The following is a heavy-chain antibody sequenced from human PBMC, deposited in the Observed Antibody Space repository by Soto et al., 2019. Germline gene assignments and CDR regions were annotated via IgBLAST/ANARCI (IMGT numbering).Heavy chain of an antibody. CDR1: GFTFSSYS. D-gene: IGHD3-3*01. J-gene: IGHJ6*02. CDR2: ISSSSSTI. V-gene: IGHV3-48*02. Sequence: GGSLRLSCAASGFTFSSYSMNWVRQAPGKGLEWVSYISSSSSTIYYADSVKGRFTISRDNAKNSLYLQMNSLRDEDTAVYYCAHTAPYYDFWSGYPLYYYYYGMDVWGQGTTVTVSS. CDR3: AHTAPYYDFWSGYPLYYYYYGMDV.